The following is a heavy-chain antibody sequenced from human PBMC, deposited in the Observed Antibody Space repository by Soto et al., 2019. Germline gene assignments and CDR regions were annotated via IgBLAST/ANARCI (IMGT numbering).Heavy chain of an antibody. V-gene: IGHV3-21*01. D-gene: IGHD4-17*01. CDR2: ISSSSSYI. Sequence: GGSLRLSSAASGFTFSIYTMNWVRQAPGKGLEWVSSISSSSSYIYYADSVKGRFTISRDNAKNSLYLQMNGLRAEDTAVYYCARDPYGDYYFDYWGQGTLVTV. CDR3: ARDPYGDYYFDY. CDR1: GFTFSIYT. J-gene: IGHJ4*02.